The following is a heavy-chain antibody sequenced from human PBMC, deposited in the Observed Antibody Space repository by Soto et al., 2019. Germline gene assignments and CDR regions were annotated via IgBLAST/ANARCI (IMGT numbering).Heavy chain of an antibody. D-gene: IGHD3-10*01. Sequence: GGSLRLSCAPSGFTFSTYGMHWVRQAPGKGLEWVAVIWYDGNNQYYADSVKGRFTISRDNSKNMLYLQMNSLRAEDTAVYYCARDLGAFNYGSAYFDYWGQGTPVTVSS. V-gene: IGHV3-33*01. CDR1: GFTFSTYG. J-gene: IGHJ4*02. CDR3: ARDLGAFNYGSAYFDY. CDR2: IWYDGNNQ.